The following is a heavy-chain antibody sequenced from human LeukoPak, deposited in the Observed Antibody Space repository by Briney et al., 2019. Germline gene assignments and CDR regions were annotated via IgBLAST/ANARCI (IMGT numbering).Heavy chain of an antibody. D-gene: IGHD3-10*01. CDR2: ISSGGTT. J-gene: IGHJ6*02. V-gene: IGHV3-66*01. Sequence: GGSLRLSCAASGFTVSSNCMNWVRQAPGKGLEWVSLISSGGTTYYTDSVKGRFTLSRDNSNSTLYLQMNSLRAEDTAVYYCARDPSPVYYASGSSQYYYYGMDVWGPGTTVTVSS. CDR3: ARDPSPVYYASGSSQYYYYGMDV. CDR1: GFTVSSNC.